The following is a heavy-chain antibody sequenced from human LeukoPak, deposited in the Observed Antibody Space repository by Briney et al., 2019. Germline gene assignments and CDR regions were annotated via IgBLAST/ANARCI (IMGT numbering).Heavy chain of an antibody. Sequence: PEGSLRLSCAASGFTFDDYTMHWVRQAPGKGLEWVSLISWDGGSTYYADSVKGRFTISRDNSKKSLYLQMNSLRTEDTALYYCAKDSGSYYFDYWGQGTLVTVSS. D-gene: IGHD3-10*01. CDR3: AKDSGSYYFDY. CDR2: ISWDGGST. CDR1: GFTFDDYT. V-gene: IGHV3-43*01. J-gene: IGHJ4*02.